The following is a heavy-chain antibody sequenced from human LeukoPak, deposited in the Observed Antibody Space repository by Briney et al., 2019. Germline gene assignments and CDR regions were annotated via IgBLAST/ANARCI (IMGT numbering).Heavy chain of an antibody. V-gene: IGHV4-4*07. CDR1: GGSISSYY. CDR2: IYISGTT. D-gene: IGHD3-9*01. Sequence: SETLSLTCTVSGGSISSYYWSWVRQTAGKGLEWIGRIYISGTTNYNPSLKSRVTMSLGTSKNQLSLRLTSVTAADTAVYYCARDEARTGYIHYWGQGTLITVSS. CDR3: ARDEARTGYIHY. J-gene: IGHJ4*02.